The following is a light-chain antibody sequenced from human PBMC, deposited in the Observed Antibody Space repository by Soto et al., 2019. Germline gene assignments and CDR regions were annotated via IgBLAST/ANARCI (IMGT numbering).Light chain of an antibody. CDR2: LGS. CDR3: MQALQNPIT. CDR1: QSLQGTNGNND. Sequence: EIVMTQSPLSLPVNPGEPASISCRSSQSLQGTNGNNDLDWYLQKPGQSPQLLMYLGSNRASGVPVRFSGSGSGTDFTLTISRVEAEDVGIYYCMQALQNPITLGQGTRLEIK. J-gene: IGKJ5*01. V-gene: IGKV2-28*01.